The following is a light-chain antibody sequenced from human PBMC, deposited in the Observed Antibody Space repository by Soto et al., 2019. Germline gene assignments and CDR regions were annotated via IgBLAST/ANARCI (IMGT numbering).Light chain of an antibody. CDR1: QGISSY. CDR2: AAS. V-gene: IGKV1-12*01. Sequence: DIQFTQSPSSLSASVGDRVTITCRVSQGISSYLNWYRQKPGKVPKLLIYAASTLQSGVPSRFSGSGSGTDFTLTISSLQPEDFATYYCQQANSFPLTFGGGTKVDIK. J-gene: IGKJ4*01. CDR3: QQANSFPLT.